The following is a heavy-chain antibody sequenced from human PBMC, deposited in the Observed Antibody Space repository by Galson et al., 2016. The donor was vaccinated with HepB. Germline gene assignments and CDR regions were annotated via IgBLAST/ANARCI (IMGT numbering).Heavy chain of an antibody. CDR3: VRDGDHYDFDF. J-gene: IGHJ4*02. CDR2: INGAGSDT. CDR1: GFTFSTYS. D-gene: IGHD4-17*01. V-gene: IGHV3-74*01. Sequence: SLRLSCAASGFTFSTYSMNWVRQAPGQGLVWVSRINGAGSDTAYADSVRGRFTISRDNARNTLFLQMNSLRAEDTAVYFCVRDGDHYDFDFWGQGTLVTVSS.